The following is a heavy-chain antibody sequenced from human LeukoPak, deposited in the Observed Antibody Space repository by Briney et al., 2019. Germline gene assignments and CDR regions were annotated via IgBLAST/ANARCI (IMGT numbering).Heavy chain of an antibody. D-gene: IGHD3-10*01. Sequence: SLRLSCAASGFTFSSYEMNWVRQAPGKGLEWVSYISSSGSTIYYADSVKGRFTISRDNSKNTLYLQMNSLRAEDTAVYYCAKKGYYGSGYYYYYYMDVWGKGTTVTISS. CDR3: AKKGYYGSGYYYYYYMDV. CDR2: ISSSGSTI. V-gene: IGHV3-48*03. CDR1: GFTFSSYE. J-gene: IGHJ6*03.